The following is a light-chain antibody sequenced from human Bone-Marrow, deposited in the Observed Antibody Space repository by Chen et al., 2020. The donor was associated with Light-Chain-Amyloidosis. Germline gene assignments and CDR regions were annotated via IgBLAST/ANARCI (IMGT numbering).Light chain of an antibody. CDR1: NSDVGRYDY. CDR3: CSYAGDSWV. CDR2: VVI. V-gene: IGLV2-8*01. Sequence: QSALTQPPSASGSPGQSVTISCTGTNSDVGRYDYVSWYQQHPGKAPNFLIYVVINRSSGVPDRFSGSKSGNTASLTVSVLQAEDEADYYCCSYAGDSWVFGGGTKLTVL. J-gene: IGLJ3*02.